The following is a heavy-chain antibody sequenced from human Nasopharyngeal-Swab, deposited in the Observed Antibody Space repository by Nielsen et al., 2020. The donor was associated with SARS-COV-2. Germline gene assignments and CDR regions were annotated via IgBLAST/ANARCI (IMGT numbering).Heavy chain of an antibody. CDR1: GGSISSFY. D-gene: IGHD3-3*01. Sequence: SETLSLTCTVSGGSISSFYWSWIRQPPGKGLEWIGTIYYSGSTNYNPSLKSRVTISVDTSKNQFSLKLSSVTAADTAVYYCARSPGFEFWRGYPSPGWFDPWGQGTLVTVSS. V-gene: IGHV4-59*01. J-gene: IGHJ5*02. CDR2: IYYSGST. CDR3: ARSPGFEFWRGYPSPGWFDP.